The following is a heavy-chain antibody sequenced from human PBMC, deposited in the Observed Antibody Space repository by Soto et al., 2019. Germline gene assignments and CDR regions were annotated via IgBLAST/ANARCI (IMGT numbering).Heavy chain of an antibody. CDR2: ISYSGTT. J-gene: IGHJ5*02. V-gene: IGHV4-30-4*01. CDR1: GDSISSINNY. D-gene: IGHD5-18*01. Sequence: PSETMSLTCTVAGDSISSINNYWSWIHQPPGEGLEWIGFISYSGTTSYSPSLKSRVAISLDTSKNQFSLSLNFVTAADTAVYYCARGRGYSYGLDPWGQGSLVTVSS. CDR3: ARGRGYSYGLDP.